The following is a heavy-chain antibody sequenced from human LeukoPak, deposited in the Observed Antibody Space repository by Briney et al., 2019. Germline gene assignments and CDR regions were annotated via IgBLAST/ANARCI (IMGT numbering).Heavy chain of an antibody. CDR1: GFSLSTSGVG. V-gene: IGHV2-5*02. D-gene: IGHD3-10*01. Sequence: SGPTLVKPTQTLTLTCTFSGFSLSTSGVGVGWIRQPPGKALEWLALIYWDDDKRYSPSLKSRLTITKDTSKNQVVLTMTNMDPVDTATYYCAHRLRTYYYGSGSYYNWFDPWGQGTLVTVSS. CDR2: IYWDDDK. CDR3: AHRLRTYYYGSGSYYNWFDP. J-gene: IGHJ5*02.